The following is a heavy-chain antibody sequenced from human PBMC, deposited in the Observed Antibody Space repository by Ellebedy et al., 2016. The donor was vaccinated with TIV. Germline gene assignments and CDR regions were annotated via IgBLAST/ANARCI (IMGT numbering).Heavy chain of an antibody. CDR2: ISGSGGRT. CDR3: AKAVSQAFDY. CDR1: GFTFSSYA. D-gene: IGHD3-22*01. Sequence: GESLKISCAASGFTFSSYAMNWVRQAPGKGLEWVSAISGSGGRTYYADSVKGRFTISRDNSKNTLYLQMNSLRAEDTAVYYCAKAVSQAFDYWGQGTLVTVSS. J-gene: IGHJ4*02. V-gene: IGHV3-23*01.